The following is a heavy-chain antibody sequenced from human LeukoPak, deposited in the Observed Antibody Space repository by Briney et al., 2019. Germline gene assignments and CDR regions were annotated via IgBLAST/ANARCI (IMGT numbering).Heavy chain of an antibody. CDR1: GFTVSSNY. D-gene: IGHD5-24*01. Sequence: GGSLRLSCAASGFTVSSNYMSWVRQAPGKGLEWVANIKQDGSEKYYVDSVKGRFTISRDNAKNSLYLQMNSLRAEDTAVYYCARVKTILAFDIWGQGTMVTVSS. CDR2: IKQDGSEK. J-gene: IGHJ3*02. CDR3: ARVKTILAFDI. V-gene: IGHV3-7*01.